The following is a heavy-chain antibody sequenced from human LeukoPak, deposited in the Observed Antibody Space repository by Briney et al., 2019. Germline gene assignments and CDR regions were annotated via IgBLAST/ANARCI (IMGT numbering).Heavy chain of an antibody. D-gene: IGHD5-24*01. Sequence: SETLSLTCAVYGGSFSGYYWSWIRHPPGKGLEWIGEINHSGSTNYNPSLKSRVTISVDTSKNQFSLKLSSVTAADTAVYYCATEMATAIDYWGQGTLVTVSS. CDR2: INHSGST. CDR1: GGSFSGYY. J-gene: IGHJ4*02. CDR3: ATEMATAIDY. V-gene: IGHV4-34*01.